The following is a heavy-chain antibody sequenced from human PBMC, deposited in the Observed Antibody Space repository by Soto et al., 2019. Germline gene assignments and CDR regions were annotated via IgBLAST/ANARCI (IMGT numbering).Heavy chain of an antibody. Sequence: GASVKVSCKASGYTFTSHAIHWVRQAPGQGLEWMGWINVGIGNTRLSQKFQGRVTVTRDTSASTVYMELTSLRSEDTAVYFCAREGVSFLGFRHWGQGTRVTVSS. CDR2: INVGIGNT. J-gene: IGHJ4*02. V-gene: IGHV1-3*01. CDR1: GYTFTSHA. D-gene: IGHD2-8*01. CDR3: AREGVSFLGFRH.